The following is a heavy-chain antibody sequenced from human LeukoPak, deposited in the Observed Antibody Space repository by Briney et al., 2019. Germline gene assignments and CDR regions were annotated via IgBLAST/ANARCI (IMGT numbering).Heavy chain of an antibody. CDR1: GFTFSSYS. J-gene: IGHJ4*02. D-gene: IGHD4-17*01. Sequence: GGSLRLSCAASGFTFSSYSMNWVRQAPGKGLEWVSSISSSSSYIYYADSVKGRFTISRDNAKNSLYLQMNSLRAEDTAVYYCARGSSTVTNFDYWGQGTLVTVSS. CDR2: ISSSSSYI. CDR3: ARGSSTVTNFDY. V-gene: IGHV3-21*01.